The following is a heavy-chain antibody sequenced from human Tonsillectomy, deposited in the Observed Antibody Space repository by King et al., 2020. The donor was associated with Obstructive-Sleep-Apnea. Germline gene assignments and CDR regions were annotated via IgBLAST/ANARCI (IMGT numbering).Heavy chain of an antibody. CDR2: ISWDGGST. D-gene: IGHD1-26*01. CDR3: AKPPRYSGSFDYYFDY. CDR1: GFTFDDYT. Sequence: VQLVESGGVVVQPGGSLRLSCAASGFTFDDYTMHWVRQAPGKGLEWVSLISWDGGSTYYADSVKGRFTISRDNSKNSLYLQMNSLRTEDTALYYCAKPPRYSGSFDYYFDYWGQGTLVTVSS. J-gene: IGHJ4*02. V-gene: IGHV3-43*01.